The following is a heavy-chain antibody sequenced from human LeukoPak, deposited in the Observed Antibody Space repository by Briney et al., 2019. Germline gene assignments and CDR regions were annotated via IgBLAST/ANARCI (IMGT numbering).Heavy chain of an antibody. J-gene: IGHJ5*02. CDR2: IYPGDSNT. CDR1: GYSFTNYW. D-gene: IGHD6-19*01. CDR3: ARPLDPGISVGGFDP. Sequence: GESLKISCKGSGYSFTNYWIGWVRQMPGKGLEWMGIIYPGDSNTKYSPSFQGQVTISADKSISTAYLQWSSLKASDTAIYYCARPLDPGISVGGFDPWGQGTLVTVSS. V-gene: IGHV5-51*01.